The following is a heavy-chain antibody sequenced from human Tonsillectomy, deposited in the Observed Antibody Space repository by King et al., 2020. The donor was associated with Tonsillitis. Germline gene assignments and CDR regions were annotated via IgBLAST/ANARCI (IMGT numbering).Heavy chain of an antibody. CDR1: RGSISSYY. Sequence: VQLQESGPGLVKPSETLSLTCTVSRGSISSYYWSWNRHPPGKGLEWIGYIYYSGSTNYNPSRQSRVPISVDTSKNPVSLKPRSVTAADTAVYYCARGASERITIFWDWGQGTLVTVSS. CDR3: ARGASERITIFWD. CDR2: IYYSGST. J-gene: IGHJ4*02. V-gene: IGHV4-59*01. D-gene: IGHD3-9*01.